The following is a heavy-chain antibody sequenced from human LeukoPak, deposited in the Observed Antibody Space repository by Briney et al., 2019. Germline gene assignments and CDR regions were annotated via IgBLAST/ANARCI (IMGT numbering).Heavy chain of an antibody. CDR3: ARGLHFSYYYMDV. J-gene: IGHJ6*03. CDR2: IYYSGST. Sequence: DPSETLSLTCTVSGGSISSYYWSWIRQPPGKGLEWIGYIYYSGSTNYNPSLKSRVTISVDTSKNQFSLKLSSVTAADTAVYYCARGLHFSYYYMDVWGKGTTVTVSS. CDR1: GGSISSYY. D-gene: IGHD5/OR15-5a*01. V-gene: IGHV4-59*01.